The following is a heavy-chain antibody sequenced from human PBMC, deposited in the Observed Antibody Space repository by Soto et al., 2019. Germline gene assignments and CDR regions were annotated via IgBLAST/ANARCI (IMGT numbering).Heavy chain of an antibody. D-gene: IGHD6-19*01. J-gene: IGHJ4*02. CDR1: GFTLTTYS. CDR3: ARGAVTGTSLFDY. Sequence: GGSLRLSCAVSGFTLTTYSMNWVRQAPGKGLEWISFINKNGFTIYYADSVKGRFTISRDYAKNSLYLPMDSLRHEDTAVYYCARGAVTGTSLFDYWGLGTLVTVSS. V-gene: IGHV3-48*02. CDR2: INKNGFTI.